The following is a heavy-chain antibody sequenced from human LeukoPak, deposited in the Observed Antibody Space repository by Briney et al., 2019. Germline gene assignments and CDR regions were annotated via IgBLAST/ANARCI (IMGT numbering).Heavy chain of an antibody. D-gene: IGHD4-17*01. J-gene: IGHJ4*02. Sequence: GTLRLSCAASGFIFSNYVMNWVRQAPGKGLEWVSRISGDGTSTHYADSVKGRFTILRDNSKNTLYLQMNSLRGEDTAIYYCAKLDYGDYAPFDYWGQATLVTVSS. V-gene: IGHV3-23*01. CDR2: ISGDGTST. CDR1: GFIFSNYV. CDR3: AKLDYGDYAPFDY.